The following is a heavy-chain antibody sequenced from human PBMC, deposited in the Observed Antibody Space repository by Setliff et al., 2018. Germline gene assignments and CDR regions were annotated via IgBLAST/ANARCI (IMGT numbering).Heavy chain of an antibody. V-gene: IGHV3-23*01. D-gene: IGHD3-9*01. CDR3: AKHGAYNDFLTGYNFYYDMDV. CDR2: ISGSGGST. J-gene: IGHJ6*02. CDR1: GFTFSSYA. Sequence: GGSLRLSCAASGFTFSSYAMSWVRQAPGKGLEWVSAISGSGGSTYYADSVKGRFTISRDNSKSTLYLQMNSLRAEDTAVYYCAKHGAYNDFLTGYNFYYDMDVWGQGTTVTVS.